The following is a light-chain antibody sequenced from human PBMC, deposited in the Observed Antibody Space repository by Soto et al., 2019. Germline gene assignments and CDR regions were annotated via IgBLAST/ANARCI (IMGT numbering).Light chain of an antibody. Sequence: ESVLTQSPGTLSLSPGERATLSCRASQSVSSSYLAWYQQKPGQAPRLLISGASSRATGIPDRFSGSGYGTDFTITISRLEPEDFAVYYRQQYGSSSWTFGQGTKV. J-gene: IGKJ1*01. V-gene: IGKV3-20*01. CDR2: GAS. CDR3: QQYGSSSWT. CDR1: QSVSSSY.